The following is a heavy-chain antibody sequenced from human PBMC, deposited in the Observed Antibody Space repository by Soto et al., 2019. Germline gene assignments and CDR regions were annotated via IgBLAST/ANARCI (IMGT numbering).Heavy chain of an antibody. Sequence: EVQLLESGGGLVQPGGSLRLSCAASGFTFTTYAMTWVRQAPGKGLEWVSAFSGSGGSTYYADSVKGRFTISRDNSKNMLYLQMNSLRAEDTAVYYCAKNWDTTFSSSSHWGQGTLVTVSS. CDR2: FSGSGGST. V-gene: IGHV3-23*01. CDR3: AKNWDTTFSSSSH. D-gene: IGHD6-6*01. CDR1: GFTFTTYA. J-gene: IGHJ4*02.